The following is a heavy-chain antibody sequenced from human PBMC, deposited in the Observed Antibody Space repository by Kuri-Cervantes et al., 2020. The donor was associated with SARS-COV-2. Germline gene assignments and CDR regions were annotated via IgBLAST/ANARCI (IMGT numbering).Heavy chain of an antibody. Sequence: LSLTCVGSGFSFGSYAMHWVRQAPGRGLEWVAIISYDGSNEYCADSVKGRFTISRDNSKNTLYLQMNSLRAEDTAVYYCSLSSSSVYYYMDVWGKGTTVTVSS. J-gene: IGHJ6*03. D-gene: IGHD6-13*01. CDR1: GFSFGSYA. CDR2: ISYDGSNE. V-gene: IGHV3-30-3*01. CDR3: SLSSSSVYYYMDV.